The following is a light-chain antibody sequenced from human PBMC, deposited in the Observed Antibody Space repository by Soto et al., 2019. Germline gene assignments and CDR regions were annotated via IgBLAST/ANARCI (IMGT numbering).Light chain of an antibody. J-gene: IGKJ1*01. CDR3: QQYAGSPWT. CDR1: QSVGVIY. Sequence: PGERATLSCRASQSVGVIYLAWYQQKPGQAPRLLIYGASSRATGIPDRFSGSGSGTDFTLTISRLEPEDFAVYYCQQYAGSPWTFGQGTKVEIK. V-gene: IGKV3-20*01. CDR2: GAS.